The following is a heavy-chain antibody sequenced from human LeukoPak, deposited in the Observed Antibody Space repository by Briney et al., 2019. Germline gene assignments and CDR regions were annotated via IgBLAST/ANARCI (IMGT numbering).Heavy chain of an antibody. CDR3: AKGTGSHYFYYYMDV. J-gene: IGHJ6*03. D-gene: IGHD6-19*01. CDR1: GFSYITYA. V-gene: IGHV3-23*01. Sequence: GGSLRLSCAASGFSYITYAMSWVRRAPGKGLEWVAAITASGSITYHADSVKGRFTVSRDNPKKTVYLQMDSLRVADTAVYYCAKGTGSHYFYYYMDVWGKGTTVSVS. CDR2: ITASGSIT.